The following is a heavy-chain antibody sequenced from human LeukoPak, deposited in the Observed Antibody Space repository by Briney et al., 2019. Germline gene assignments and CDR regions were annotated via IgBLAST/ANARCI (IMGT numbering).Heavy chain of an antibody. V-gene: IGHV3-43D*03. CDR1: GFTFDDYA. CDR3: AKAGFNYYYYYMDV. Sequence: GGSLRLSCAASGFTFDDYAMHWVRQAPGKGLEWVSLISWDGGSTYYADSVKGRFTISRDNSKNSLYLQMNSLRAEDTALYYCAKAGFNYYYYYMDVWGKGTTVTISS. CDR2: ISWDGGST. J-gene: IGHJ6*03. D-gene: IGHD3-10*01.